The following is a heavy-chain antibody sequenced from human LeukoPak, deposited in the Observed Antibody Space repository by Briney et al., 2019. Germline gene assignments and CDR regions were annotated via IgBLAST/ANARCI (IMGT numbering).Heavy chain of an antibody. J-gene: IGHJ4*02. D-gene: IGHD6-6*01. V-gene: IGHV1-2*02. CDR2: INPNSGGT. CDR3: ARVRGPEAAPGEYYFDY. CDR1: GYTFTGYY. Sequence: ASVKVSCKASGYTFTGYYMHWVRQAPGQGLEWMGWINPNSGGTNYAQKFQGRVTMTRDTSISTAYMELSRLRSDDTAVYNCARVRGPEAAPGEYYFDYWGQGTLVTVSS.